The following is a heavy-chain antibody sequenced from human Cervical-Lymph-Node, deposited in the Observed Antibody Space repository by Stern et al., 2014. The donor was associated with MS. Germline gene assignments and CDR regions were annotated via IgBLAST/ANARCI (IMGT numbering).Heavy chain of an antibody. CDR3: ARVMGKIAIMVIACYSNGLDV. V-gene: IGHV1-69*06. Sequence: VQLLESGAEVKKPGSSVTVSCKASGGAFSSYSFTWVRQAPGQGLEWMGGITPMYGTANYAPKLQDRVTITADKSTSTVDRELSRLKSEDAAVYYCARVMGKIAIMVIACYSNGLDVWGQGTTVTGSS. J-gene: IGHJ6*02. CDR1: GGAFSSYS. D-gene: IGHD2-8*01. CDR2: ITPMYGTA.